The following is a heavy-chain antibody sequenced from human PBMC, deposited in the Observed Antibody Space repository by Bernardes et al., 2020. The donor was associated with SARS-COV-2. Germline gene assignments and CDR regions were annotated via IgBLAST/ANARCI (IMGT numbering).Heavy chain of an antibody. D-gene: IGHD2-21*01. V-gene: IGHV1-24*01. CDR3: ATGFAVEVPPRVPTHY. J-gene: IGHJ4*02. Sequence: ASVKVSCKVSGYTLTELSMHWVRQAPGKGLEWMGGFDPEDGETIYAQKFQGRVTMTEDTSTDTAYMELSSLGSEDTAVYYCATGFAVEVPPRVPTHYWGQGTLVTVSS. CDR1: GYTLTELS. CDR2: FDPEDGET.